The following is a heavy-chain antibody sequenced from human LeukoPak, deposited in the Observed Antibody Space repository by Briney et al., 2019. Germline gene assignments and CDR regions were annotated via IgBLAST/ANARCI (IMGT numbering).Heavy chain of an antibody. V-gene: IGHV4-39*01. CDR2: IYYSGST. D-gene: IGHD3-22*01. Sequence: PSETLSLTCTVSGGSISSSSYYWGWIRQPPGKGLEWIGSIYYSGSTYYNPSLKSRVTISVDTSKNQFSLKLSSVTAADTAVYYCARATSDSSGYYYFDYWGQGTLVTVSS. CDR3: ARATSDSSGYYYFDY. J-gene: IGHJ4*02. CDR1: GGSISSSSYY.